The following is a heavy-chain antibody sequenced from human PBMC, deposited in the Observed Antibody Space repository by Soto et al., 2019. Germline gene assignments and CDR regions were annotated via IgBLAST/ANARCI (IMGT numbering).Heavy chain of an antibody. J-gene: IGHJ6*02. V-gene: IGHV1-8*01. D-gene: IGHD1-1*01. CDR2: MSPNSGAT. CDR1: GYTFTSYD. CDR3: ARGVDAGVDV. Sequence: QVQLVQSGAEVTKPGASVKVSCKASGYTFTSYDINWVRQATGQGLEWMGWMSPNSGATGDAQKFQGRVTMTRDTSISTAYMELSNLRSEDTAIYYCARGVDAGVDVWGQGSTVTVSS.